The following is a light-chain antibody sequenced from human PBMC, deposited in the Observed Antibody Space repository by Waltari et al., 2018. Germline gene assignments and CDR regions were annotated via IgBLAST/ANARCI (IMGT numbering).Light chain of an antibody. Sequence: QSVLTQPPSASGTPGQKVTISCNGRSSNIGSNYVYLYQQLPGTAPKLLIFKNNQRPSGVPDRFSDSKSGTSASLAINGLRSEDEADYYCAAWDDSLSGLVLGGGTKVTVL. CDR1: SSNIGSNY. CDR3: AAWDDSLSGLV. V-gene: IGLV1-47*01. J-gene: IGLJ3*02. CDR2: KNN.